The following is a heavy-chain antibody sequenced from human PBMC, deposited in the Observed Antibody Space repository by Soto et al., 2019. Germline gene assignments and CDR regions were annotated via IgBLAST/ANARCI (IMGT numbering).Heavy chain of an antibody. CDR3: ARDGGDAFDI. CDR1: GFTFSSYS. J-gene: IGHJ3*02. Sequence: EVQLVESGGGLVKPGGSLRLSCAASGFTFSSYSMNWVRQAPGKGLEWVSSISSSSSYIYYADSVKGRFTISRDNAKNSLHLQMNSLRAEDTAVYYCARDGGDAFDIWGQGTMVTVSS. D-gene: IGHD3-16*01. CDR2: ISSSSSYI. V-gene: IGHV3-21*01.